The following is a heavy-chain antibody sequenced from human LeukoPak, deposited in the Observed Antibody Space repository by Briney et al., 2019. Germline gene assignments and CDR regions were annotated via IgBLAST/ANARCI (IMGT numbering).Heavy chain of an antibody. CDR1: GFTFSSYA. V-gene: IGHV3-30*04. D-gene: IGHD4-17*01. CDR2: ISYDGSNK. CDR3: ARESGDYGDLY. Sequence: PGRSLRLSCAASGFTFSSYAMHWVRQAPGKGLEGVAVISYDGSNKYYADSVKGRFTISRDNSKNTLYLQMNSLRAEDTAVYYCARESGDYGDLYWGQGTLVTVSS. J-gene: IGHJ4*02.